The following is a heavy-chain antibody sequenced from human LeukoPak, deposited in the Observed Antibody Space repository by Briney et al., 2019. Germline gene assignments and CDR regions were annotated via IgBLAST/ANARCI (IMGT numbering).Heavy chain of an antibody. CDR3: HRSYPYDY. V-gene: IGHV3-15*01. D-gene: IGHD3-16*02. CDR2: IKSKTDGGTI. CDR1: GFTFSDAW. Sequence: GGSLRLSCAASGFTFSDAWMTWVRQAPGEGLEWVGRIKSKTDGGTIDYAAPVKGRFTISRDDSKDTLYLQMNNLDTEDTAVYFCHRSYPYDYWGQGTLVTVSS. J-gene: IGHJ4*02.